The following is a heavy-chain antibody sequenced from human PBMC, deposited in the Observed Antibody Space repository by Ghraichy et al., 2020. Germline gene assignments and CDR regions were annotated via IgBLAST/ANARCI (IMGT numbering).Heavy chain of an antibody. Sequence: SETLSLTCTVSGGSISSSSYSWGWIRQPPGKGLEWIGSIYYSGSTYYNPSLKSRVTISVDTSKNQFSLKLSSVTAADTAVYYCAKNRITIFGVVDGMDVWCQVTTFTVSS. CDR2: IYYSGST. CDR1: GGSISSSSYS. V-gene: IGHV4-39*01. CDR3: AKNRITIFGVVDGMDV. D-gene: IGHD3-3*01. J-gene: IGHJ6*02.